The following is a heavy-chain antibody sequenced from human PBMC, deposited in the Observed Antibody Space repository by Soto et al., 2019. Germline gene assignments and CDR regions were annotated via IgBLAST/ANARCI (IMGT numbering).Heavy chain of an antibody. CDR3: ARDYYKYYDSSGYYRSPAY. J-gene: IGHJ4*02. Sequence: GGSLRLSCAASGSTFSSYAMHWVRQAPGKGLEWVALISYDGSDKDYADSVKGRFTISRDNSRNTLFLQMNSLRAEDTAVYYCARDYYKYYDSSGYYRSPAYWGQGTLVTVS. CDR1: GSTFSSYA. CDR2: ISYDGSDK. V-gene: IGHV3-30-3*01. D-gene: IGHD3-22*01.